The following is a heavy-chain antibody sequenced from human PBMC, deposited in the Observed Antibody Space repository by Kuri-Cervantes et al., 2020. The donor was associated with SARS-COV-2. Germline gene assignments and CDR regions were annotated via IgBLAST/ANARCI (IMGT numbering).Heavy chain of an antibody. V-gene: IGHV3-20*04. CDR2: INWNGGST. Sequence: GESLKISCAASGFTFDDYGMSWVRQAPGKGLEWVSGINWNGGSTGYADSVKGRFTISRDNAKNSLYLQMNSLRAEGTALYYCARGVVDATPGFFQHWGQGALVTVSS. J-gene: IGHJ1*01. CDR3: ARGVVDATPGFFQH. CDR1: GFTFDDYG. D-gene: IGHD2-15*01.